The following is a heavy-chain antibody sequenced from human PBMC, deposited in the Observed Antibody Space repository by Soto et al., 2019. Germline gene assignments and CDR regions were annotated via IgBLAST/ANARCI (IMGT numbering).Heavy chain of an antibody. CDR2: IYYSGST. Sequence: SETLSLTCAVYGGSFSGYYWSWIRQPPGKGLEWIGYIYYSGSTYYNPSLKSRVSISVDTSNNQFFLKLSSVTAADTAVYYCVSGGYYQNMHSALDAFDIWGQGTMVTVSS. D-gene: IGHD3-22*01. CDR1: GGSFSGYY. J-gene: IGHJ3*02. CDR3: VSGGYYQNMHSALDAFDI. V-gene: IGHV4-59*06.